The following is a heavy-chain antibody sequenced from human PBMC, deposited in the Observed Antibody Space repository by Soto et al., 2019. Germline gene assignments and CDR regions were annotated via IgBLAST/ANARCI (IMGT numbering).Heavy chain of an antibody. Sequence: ASVKVSCKASGYTFTSYYMHWVRQAPGQGLEWMGIINPSGGSTSYAQKFQGRVTMTRDTSTSTVYMELSSLRSEDTAVYYCARVQRKSQILNWFDPWGQGTLVTVSS. CDR1: GYTFTSYY. V-gene: IGHV1-46*01. CDR2: INPSGGST. J-gene: IGHJ5*02. CDR3: ARVQRKSQILNWFDP.